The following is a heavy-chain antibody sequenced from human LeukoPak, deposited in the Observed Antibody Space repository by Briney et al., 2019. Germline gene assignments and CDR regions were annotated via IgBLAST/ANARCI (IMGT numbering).Heavy chain of an antibody. CDR2: ISYDGSNK. J-gene: IGHJ3*02. CDR1: GFTFSSYA. CDR3: ARVKNKGAEGAFDI. D-gene: IGHD6-19*01. V-gene: IGHV3-30-3*01. Sequence: GGSLRLSCAASGFTFSSYAMHWVRQAPGKGLEWVAVISYDGSNKYYADSEKGRFTISRDNSKNTLYLQMNSLRAKDTAVYYCARVKNKGAEGAFDIWGQGTMVTVSS.